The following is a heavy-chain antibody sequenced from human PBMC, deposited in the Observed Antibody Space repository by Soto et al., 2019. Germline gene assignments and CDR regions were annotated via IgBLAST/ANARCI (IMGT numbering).Heavy chain of an antibody. CDR1: GFTFDIYA. CDR2: ISGSGDYT. D-gene: IGHD6-19*01. Sequence: EVQLLASGGDLVQPGGSLRLSCDASGFTFDIYALSWVRQTPGKGLEWVAAISGSGDYTYDTDSMTGRLTISRYTSTNALSLQMNNMRVEDTAICSCAKVDRYSSGWSYYAPEHYYYPMDVWGQGTTVTVSS. CDR3: AKVDRYSSGWSYYAPEHYYYPMDV. J-gene: IGHJ6*02. V-gene: IGHV3-23*01.